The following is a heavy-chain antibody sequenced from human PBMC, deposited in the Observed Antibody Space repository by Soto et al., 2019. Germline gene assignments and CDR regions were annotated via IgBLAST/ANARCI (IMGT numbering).Heavy chain of an antibody. V-gene: IGHV3-23*01. CDR1: GFTFSSYA. Sequence: GSLRLSCAASGFTFSSYAMSWVRQAPGKGLEWVSAIGGSGRSTYYADSVKGRFTISRDTSKNTLYLQMNSLRAEDTAIYYFAKDLFHPDYWSQGTLVTVSS. D-gene: IGHD3-3*01. CDR3: AKDLFHPDY. J-gene: IGHJ4*02. CDR2: IGGSGRST.